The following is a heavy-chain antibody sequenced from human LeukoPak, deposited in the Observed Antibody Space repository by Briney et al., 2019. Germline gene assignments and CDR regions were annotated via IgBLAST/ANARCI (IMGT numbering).Heavy chain of an antibody. Sequence: PSETLSLTCTVSGYSISSNYYWGWIRQPPGKGLEWIGSISYSGSTHYNLSLKSRVTISVDTSKNQFSLKLRSVTAADTAVYYCARQGGCVTSSCFDFDFWGQGTLVTVSS. V-gene: IGHV4-38-2*02. CDR2: ISYSGST. D-gene: IGHD6-13*01. J-gene: IGHJ4*02. CDR3: ARQGGCVTSSCFDFDF. CDR1: GYSISSNYY.